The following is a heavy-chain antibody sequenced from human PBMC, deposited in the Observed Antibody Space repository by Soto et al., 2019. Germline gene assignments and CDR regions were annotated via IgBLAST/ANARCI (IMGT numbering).Heavy chain of an antibody. V-gene: IGHV3-9*01. CDR2: ISWNSGSI. J-gene: IGHJ6*03. D-gene: IGHD3-10*01. CDR3: ANDSRRGIRAPDYYMDV. CDR1: GFTFDDCA. Sequence: GGSLRLSCAASGFTFDDCAMHWVRQAPGKGLEWVSGISWNSGSIGYADSVKGRFTISRDNAKNSLYLQMNSLRAEDTALYYCANDSRRGIRAPDYYMDVWGKGTTVTGSS.